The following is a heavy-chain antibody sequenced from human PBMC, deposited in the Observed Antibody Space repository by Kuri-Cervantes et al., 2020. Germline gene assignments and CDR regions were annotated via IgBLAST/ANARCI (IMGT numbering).Heavy chain of an antibody. Sequence: GGSLRLSCAASGFTFSSYSMNWVRQAPGKGLEWVSYISSSSSTIYYADSVKGRFTISRDNAKNSLYLQMNSLRAEDTAVYYCAKTLGYCSSGSCYSWFDPWGQGTLVTVSS. CDR2: ISSSSSTI. CDR1: GFTFSSYS. J-gene: IGHJ5*02. CDR3: AKTLGYCSSGSCYSWFDP. V-gene: IGHV3-48*01. D-gene: IGHD2-15*01.